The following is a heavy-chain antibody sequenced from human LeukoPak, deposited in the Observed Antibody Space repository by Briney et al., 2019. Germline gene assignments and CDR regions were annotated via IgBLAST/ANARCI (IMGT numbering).Heavy chain of an antibody. CDR3: AREDGYCSSTSCYANYYYYGMDV. CDR1: GFIFSHAW. V-gene: IGHV3-11*04. D-gene: IGHD2-2*01. Sequence: SGGSLRLSCTASGFIFSHAWMNWIRQAPGKGLEWVSYISSSGSTIYYADSVKGRFTISRDNAKNSLYLQMNSLRAEDTAVYYCAREDGYCSSTSCYANYYYYGMDVWGQGTTVTVSS. J-gene: IGHJ6*02. CDR2: ISSSGSTI.